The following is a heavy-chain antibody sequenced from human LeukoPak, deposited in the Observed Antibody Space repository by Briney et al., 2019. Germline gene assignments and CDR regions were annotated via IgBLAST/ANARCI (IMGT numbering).Heavy chain of an antibody. V-gene: IGHV3-30*18. CDR1: GFTFSSYG. Sequence: GGSLRLSCAASGFTFSSYGMHWVRQAPGKGLEWVAVISYDGSNKYYADSVKGRFTISRDNSKNTLYLQMNSLRAEDTAVYYCAKDPRVLITKIVVVPSPGWFDPWGQGTLVTVSS. D-gene: IGHD3-22*01. CDR2: ISYDGSNK. CDR3: AKDPRVLITKIVVVPSPGWFDP. J-gene: IGHJ5*02.